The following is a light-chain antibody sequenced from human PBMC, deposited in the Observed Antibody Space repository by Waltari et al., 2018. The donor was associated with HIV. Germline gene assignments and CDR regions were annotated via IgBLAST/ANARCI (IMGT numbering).Light chain of an antibody. CDR2: TNK. CDR3: AAWDDSLNGVV. J-gene: IGLJ3*02. Sequence: QSVLTQPPSASGTPGQRVNIPFSGSNSNTRSNNVNCYQQLPGTAPKLLIYTNKQRPSGVPDRFSGSKSGTSASLAISRLQSEDEADYYCAAWDDSLNGVVFGGGTSLTVL. CDR1: NSNTRSNN. V-gene: IGLV1-44*01.